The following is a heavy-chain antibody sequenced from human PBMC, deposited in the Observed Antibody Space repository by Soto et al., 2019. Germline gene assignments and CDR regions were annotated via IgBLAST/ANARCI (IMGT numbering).Heavy chain of an antibody. V-gene: IGHV1-46*01. CDR2: INPSGGST. CDR3: ARGNSGYTTSENFDY. J-gene: IGHJ4*02. D-gene: IGHD3-22*01. CDR1: GYTFTSYY. Sequence: ASVKVSCKASGYTFTSYYMHWVRQAPGQGLEWMGIINPSGGSTSYAQKFQGRVTMTRDTSTSTVYMELSSLRSEDTAVYYCARGNSGYTTSENFDYWGRGTLVTVSS.